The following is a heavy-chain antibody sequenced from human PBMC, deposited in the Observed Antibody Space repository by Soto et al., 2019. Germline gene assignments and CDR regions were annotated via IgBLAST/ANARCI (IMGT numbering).Heavy chain of an antibody. CDR1: GGTFSSYT. V-gene: IGHV1-69*02. J-gene: IGHJ5*02. CDR3: ARGSIVVVPAAPDWFAP. CDR2: IIPILGIA. Sequence: QVQLVQSGAEVKKPGSSVKVSCKASGGTFSSYTISWVRQAPGQGLEWMGRIIPILGIANYAQKFQGRVTITANKPPSTAYMELSSLRSEDTAVYYCARGSIVVVPAAPDWFAPWGQGTLVTVSS. D-gene: IGHD2-2*01.